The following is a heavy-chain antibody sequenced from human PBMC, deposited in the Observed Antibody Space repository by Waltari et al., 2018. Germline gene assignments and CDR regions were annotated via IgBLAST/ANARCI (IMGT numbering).Heavy chain of an antibody. J-gene: IGHJ6*02. CDR1: GSKFDDYA. CDR2: IKWDASFV. CDR3: ARERNSLYYYAMDV. V-gene: IGHV3-43D*03. Sequence: EVQLVESGGLVVQPGGSLRLSCAASGSKFDDYALYWVRQAPGKGLEWVSFIKWDASFVEYGDSVKGRIIVSRDNRKNSLYLQFNSLQPEDTALYYCARERNSLYYYAMDVWGQGTTVTVSS.